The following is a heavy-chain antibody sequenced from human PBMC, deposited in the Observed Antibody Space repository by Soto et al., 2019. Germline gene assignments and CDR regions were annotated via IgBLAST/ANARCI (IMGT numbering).Heavy chain of an antibody. CDR3: ARGRSNYRL. D-gene: IGHD4-4*01. V-gene: IGHV4-59*01. CDR2: VHYSGGT. CDR1: GVSISSYY. J-gene: IGHJ4*02. Sequence: SETLSLTCSVSGVSISSYYWSWIRQPPGERLEWMGYVHYSGGTNYNPSLMSRVTISVDTSKKQFSLHLRSVTAADTAVYYCARGRSNYRLWGQGTRVTV.